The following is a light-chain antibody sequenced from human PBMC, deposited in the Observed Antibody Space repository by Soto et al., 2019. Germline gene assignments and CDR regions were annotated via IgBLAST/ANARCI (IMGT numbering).Light chain of an antibody. CDR3: QQCNNWPLT. CDR2: DAS. CDR1: QSVSTC. J-gene: IGKJ4*01. V-gene: IGKV3-11*01. Sequence: EIVFTQSPATLSLSPGERATLSCRASQSVSTCLAWYQQKPGQAPRLLIYDASNRATGIPARFSGSGSGTDFTLTVSNLESEDFAVYYCQQCNNWPLTFGGGTKVDSK.